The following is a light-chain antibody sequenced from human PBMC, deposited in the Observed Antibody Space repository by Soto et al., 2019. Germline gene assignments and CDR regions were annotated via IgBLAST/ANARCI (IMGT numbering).Light chain of an antibody. CDR2: GAS. V-gene: IGKV3-20*01. CDR1: QSVSSSY. Sequence: EIVLTQSPGTLSLSPGESATLSCRASQSVSSSYLAWYQQKPGQAPRLLIYGASSRATGIPDRLSGSGSGTDFTLTISRMEPEDSAVYYCQQYGSSYTFGQGTRLEIK. CDR3: QQYGSSYT. J-gene: IGKJ5*01.